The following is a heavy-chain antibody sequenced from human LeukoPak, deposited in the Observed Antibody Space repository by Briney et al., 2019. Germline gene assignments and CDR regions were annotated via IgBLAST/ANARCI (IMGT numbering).Heavy chain of an antibody. D-gene: IGHD3-22*01. CDR2: ISGSSTYI. CDR1: GFTFSSYS. V-gene: IGHV3-21*01. Sequence: GGSLRLSCAASGFTFSSYSMDWVRQAPGKGLEWVSSISGSSTYIYYADSVKGRFTISRDNAKNSLYLQMNSLRVEDTAVYYCARDSETDYYDNSAPVLGNWGQGTLVTVSS. J-gene: IGHJ4*02. CDR3: ARDSETDYYDNSAPVLGN.